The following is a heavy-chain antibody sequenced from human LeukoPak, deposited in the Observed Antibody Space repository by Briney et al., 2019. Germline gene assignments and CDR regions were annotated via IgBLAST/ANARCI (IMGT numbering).Heavy chain of an antibody. CDR3: ASPQWLAF. Sequence: GGSLRLSCVVSGITLISYERNWVRQAPGKGLEWVSYISTSGSTIYYADSVKGRFTISRDNAKNSLYLQMNGLRAEDTAIYYCASPQWLAFWGQGTLVTVSS. CDR1: GITLISYE. D-gene: IGHD6-19*01. CDR2: ISTSGSTI. V-gene: IGHV3-48*03. J-gene: IGHJ4*02.